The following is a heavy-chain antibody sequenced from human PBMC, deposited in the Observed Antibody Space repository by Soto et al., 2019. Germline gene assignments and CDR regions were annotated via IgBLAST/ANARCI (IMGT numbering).Heavy chain of an antibody. V-gene: IGHV2-5*01. D-gene: IGHD5-12*01. CDR1: GFSFATAGVA. CDR2: IYYNDDR. J-gene: IGHJ4*02. Sequence: SGPTLVNPTQTLTLTCTFSGFSFATAGVAVGWIRQTPGGALEWLTLIYYNDDRRFSPSLKTRLTITGDTSKNQVVLSLTNVDPGDTATYFCAHSDGGYEIIYFDFWGQGIPVTV. CDR3: AHSDGGYEIIYFDF.